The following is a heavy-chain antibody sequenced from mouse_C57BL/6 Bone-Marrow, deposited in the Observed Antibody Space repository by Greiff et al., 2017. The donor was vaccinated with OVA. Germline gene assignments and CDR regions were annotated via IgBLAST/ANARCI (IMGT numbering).Heavy chain of an antibody. J-gene: IGHJ4*01. V-gene: IGHV1-50*01. CDR2: IDPSDSYT. Sequence: QVQLKQPGAELVKPGASVKLSCKASGYTFTSYWMPWVKQRPGQGLEWIGEIDPSDSYTNYNQKFKGKATLTVDTSSSTAYMQLSSLTSEDSAVYYCASMGGGYYRYYAMDYWGQGTSVTVSS. CDR3: ASMGGGYYRYYAMDY. D-gene: IGHD2-3*01. CDR1: GYTFTSYW.